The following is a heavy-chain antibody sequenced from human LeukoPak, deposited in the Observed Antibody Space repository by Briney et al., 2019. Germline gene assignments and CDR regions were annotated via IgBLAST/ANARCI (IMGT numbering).Heavy chain of an antibody. CDR3: ARGPHYDSSGYYSYYFDY. D-gene: IGHD3-22*01. J-gene: IGHJ4*02. V-gene: IGHV4-39*07. CDR1: GGSISSSSYF. Sequence: SETLSLTCTVSGGSISSSSYFWGWIRQPPGKGLEWIGNIYYSGSTYYSPSLKSRVAISVDTSKNQFSLKLSSVTAADTAVYYCARGPHYDSSGYYSYYFDYWGQGTLVTVSS. CDR2: IYYSGST.